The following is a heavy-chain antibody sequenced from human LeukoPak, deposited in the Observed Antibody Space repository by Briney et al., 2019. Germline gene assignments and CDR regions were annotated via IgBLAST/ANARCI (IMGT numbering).Heavy chain of an antibody. CDR3: ARWAVSLGSYYGMDV. CDR1: GFTFSSYS. J-gene: IGHJ6*02. CDR2: ISSSSTI. D-gene: IGHD5/OR15-5a*01. Sequence: PGGSLRLSCAAPGFTFSSYSMNWVRQAPGKGLEWVSYISSSSTIYYADSVKGRFTISRDNAKNSLYLQMNSLRDEDTAVYYCARWAVSLGSYYGMDVWGQGTTVTVSS. V-gene: IGHV3-48*02.